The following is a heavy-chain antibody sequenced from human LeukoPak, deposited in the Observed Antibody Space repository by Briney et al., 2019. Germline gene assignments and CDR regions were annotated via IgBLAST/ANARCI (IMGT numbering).Heavy chain of an antibody. CDR2: IYYTGRA. J-gene: IGHJ4*02. CDR1: ARSISSSSYD. D-gene: IGHD1-26*01. Sequence: PSETLSLTCTVSARSISSSSYDSGWIRQPPGKGLEWTGSIYYTGRAYNTPSLKSRLTLSVDTSKNQFSLKLSSVTAADTAVYHCASHTSGSSPYYFDFWGQGTLVSVSS. V-gene: IGHV4-39*01. CDR3: ASHTSGSSPYYFDF.